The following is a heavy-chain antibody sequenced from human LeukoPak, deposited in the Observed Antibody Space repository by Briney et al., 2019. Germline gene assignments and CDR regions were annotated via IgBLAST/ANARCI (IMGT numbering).Heavy chain of an antibody. V-gene: IGHV3-7*01. CDR3: ARDPGYYFGSGPLGY. CDR2: IKQDGSEK. D-gene: IGHD3-10*01. CDR1: GFTFSNYW. Sequence: GGSLRLSCAASGFTFSNYWLTWVRQAPGQGLEWVANIKQDGSEKHYVDSVKGRFTISRDNARNSLYLQMNSLGAEDTAVYYCARDPGYYFGSGPLGYWGQGTLVTVSS. J-gene: IGHJ4*02.